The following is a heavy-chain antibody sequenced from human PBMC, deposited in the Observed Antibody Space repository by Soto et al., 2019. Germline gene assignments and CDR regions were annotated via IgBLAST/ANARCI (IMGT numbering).Heavy chain of an antibody. V-gene: IGHV1-2*04. Sequence: ASVKVSCKASGYTFTGYYMHWVRQAPGQGLEWMGWINPNSGGTNYAQKFQGWVTMTRDTSISTAYMELSRLRSDDTAVYYCARGYSSSWYYYYYGMDVWGQGTTATVTS. D-gene: IGHD6-13*01. CDR2: INPNSGGT. J-gene: IGHJ6*02. CDR1: GYTFTGYY. CDR3: ARGYSSSWYYYYYGMDV.